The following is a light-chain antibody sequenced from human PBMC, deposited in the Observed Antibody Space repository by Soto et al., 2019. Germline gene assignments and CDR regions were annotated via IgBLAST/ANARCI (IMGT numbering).Light chain of an antibody. J-gene: IGKJ1*01. Sequence: EIVLTQSPGTLSLSPGERATLSCRASQSVRSIHLAWYQQKSDQAPRLLIFGASTRITGIPDRFSGSGSGTDFTLTISRLEPEDFAVYYCQHYGSSPWTFGQGTKVEIK. V-gene: IGKV3-20*01. CDR1: QSVRSIH. CDR2: GAS. CDR3: QHYGSSPWT.